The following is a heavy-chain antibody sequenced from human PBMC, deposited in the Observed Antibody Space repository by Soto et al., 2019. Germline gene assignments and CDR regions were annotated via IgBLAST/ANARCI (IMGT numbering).Heavy chain of an antibody. V-gene: IGHV4-31*03. CDR2: IYYSGST. D-gene: IGHD1-7*01. Sequence: SETLSLTCSVSGGSINSGDYYWSWIRQHPGKGLEWIGYIYYSGSTYYNPSLKSRVTISIDTSKNQFSLMLSSVTAADTGVYYCARVPGNPNYLDSWGQGTLVTVSS. CDR3: ARVPGNPNYLDS. J-gene: IGHJ4*02. CDR1: GGSINSGDYY.